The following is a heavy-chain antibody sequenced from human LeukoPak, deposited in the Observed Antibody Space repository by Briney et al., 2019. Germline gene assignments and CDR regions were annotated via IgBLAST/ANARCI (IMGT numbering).Heavy chain of an antibody. V-gene: IGHV4-39*01. J-gene: IGHJ4*02. CDR2: MSYGGST. Sequence: PSETLSLTCTVSGGSVSSGSYYWGWIRQPPGTELEWVGSMSYGGSTYYNPSLKSRVTMSVDTSKNQFSLKLTSVTAADTAVYHCARHPFAAHHRVDYWGQGTLVTVSS. CDR3: ARHPFAAHHRVDY. D-gene: IGHD6-6*01. CDR1: GGSVSSGSYY.